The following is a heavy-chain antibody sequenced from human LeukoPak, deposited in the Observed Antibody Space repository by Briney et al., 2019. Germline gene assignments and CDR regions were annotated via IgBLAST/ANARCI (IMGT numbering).Heavy chain of an antibody. CDR2: INPNSGGT. D-gene: IGHD3-10*01. CDR3: ARRGSKMTQQNGIDY. V-gene: IGHV1-2*02. CDR1: GYTFTGYY. J-gene: IGHJ4*02. Sequence: GASVKVSCKASGYTFTGYYMHWVRQAPGQGLEWMGWINPNSGGTNYAQKFQGRVTMTRDTSISTAYMELSRLRSDDTAVYYCARRGSKMTQQNGIDYWGQGTLVTVSS.